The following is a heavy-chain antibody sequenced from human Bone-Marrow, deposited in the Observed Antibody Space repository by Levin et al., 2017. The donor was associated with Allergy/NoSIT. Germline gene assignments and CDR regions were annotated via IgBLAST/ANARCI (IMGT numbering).Heavy chain of an antibody. CDR3: TRAYASAYQSDY. V-gene: IGHV1-18*01. CDR1: GYTFDSHG. J-gene: IGHJ4*02. D-gene: IGHD3-16*01. CDR2: VSPYNGDT. Sequence: ASVKVSCKASGYTFDSHGITWVRQAPGQGLEWMGWVSPYNGDTNYAQKFQGRLTMTTDTPSNTVYMELTTLRSDDTAVYYCTRAYASAYQSDYWGQGTLVTVSS.